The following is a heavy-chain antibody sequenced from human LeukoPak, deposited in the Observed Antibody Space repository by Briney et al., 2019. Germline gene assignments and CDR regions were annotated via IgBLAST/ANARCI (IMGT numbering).Heavy chain of an antibody. V-gene: IGHV3-7*04. D-gene: IGHD3-16*01. CDR3: ARWGQGFDF. CDR1: RLTFSNYY. CDR2: IKQNGGQE. Sequence: GGSLRLSFAASRLTFSNYYMRSVRQAPGKGQEWVANIKQNGGQEYSEASVKGRFTISRDNAKNSRYLQMNSLRAEDTAMYYCARWGQGFDFWGQGTLVTVSS. J-gene: IGHJ4*02.